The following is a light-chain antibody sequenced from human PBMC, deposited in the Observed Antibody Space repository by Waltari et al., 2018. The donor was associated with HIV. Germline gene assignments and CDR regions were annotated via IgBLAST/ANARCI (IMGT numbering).Light chain of an antibody. Sequence: EIVMTQSPATLSVSPGERVTLSCRASQRISSNLVWYQQKPGQAPRPLIYRSSSRATGIPARFSGSGSGTEFTLTISSLQSEDFAFYYCQQYNNFPLTFGGGTKVEIK. CDR2: RSS. J-gene: IGKJ4*01. CDR1: QRISSN. V-gene: IGKV3-15*01. CDR3: QQYNNFPLT.